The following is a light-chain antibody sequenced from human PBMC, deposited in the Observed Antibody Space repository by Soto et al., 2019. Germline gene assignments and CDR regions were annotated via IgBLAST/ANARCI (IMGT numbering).Light chain of an antibody. V-gene: IGKV3-20*01. CDR3: QQYGSSPKT. CDR2: GAS. CDR1: QSVSNNY. J-gene: IGKJ1*01. Sequence: EIVLTQSPGTLSLSPGERATLSCRASQSVSNNYLAWYQQKPGQAPRLLIYGASTRATGIPDRFSGSGSGTDFTLTINRFEPEDFAVYYCQQYGSSPKTFGQGTKV.